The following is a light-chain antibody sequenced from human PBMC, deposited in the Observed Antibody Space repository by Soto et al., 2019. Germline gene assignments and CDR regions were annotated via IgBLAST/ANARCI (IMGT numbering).Light chain of an antibody. CDR1: QSVSSSY. CDR3: QQYGTSPRT. CDR2: GAS. J-gene: IGKJ1*01. Sequence: EIVLTQSPGTLSLSPGERATLSCRASQSVSSSYLAWYQQKPGQAPRLLIYGASGRATGIPDRFSGSESGTDFTLTISRLEAEDSAVYYCQQYGTSPRTFGQGTKVDIK. V-gene: IGKV3-20*01.